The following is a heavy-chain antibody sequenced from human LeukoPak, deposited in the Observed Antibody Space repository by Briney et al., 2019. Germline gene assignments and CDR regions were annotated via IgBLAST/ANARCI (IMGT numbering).Heavy chain of an antibody. CDR1: GGPISSYY. J-gene: IGHJ6*03. Sequence: PSDTLSLTCTVSGGPISSYYWSWLRQPAGKGLEGIGRIYTSGSTNYNPSLKSRVTISVDKSKNQFSLKLSSVTAADTAVYYCARSGVLRPVYYYYMDVWGKGTTVTVSS. D-gene: IGHD3-10*01. CDR3: ARSGVLRPVYYYYMDV. CDR2: IYTSGST. V-gene: IGHV4-4*07.